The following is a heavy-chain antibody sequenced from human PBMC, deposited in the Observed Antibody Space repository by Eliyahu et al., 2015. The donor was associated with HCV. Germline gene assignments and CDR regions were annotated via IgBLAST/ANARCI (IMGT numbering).Heavy chain of an antibody. D-gene: IGHD5-24*01. CDR1: GFTFXSYS. CDR3: ARELQSPYWGDAFDI. J-gene: IGHJ3*02. V-gene: IGHV3-21*01. Sequence: EVQLVESGGGLVKPGGSLRLXCAASGFTFXSYSMNWVRQAPGKGLEWVSSISSSSSYIYYADSVKGRFTISRDNAKNSLYLQMNSLRAEDTAVYYCARELQSPYWGDAFDIWGQGTMVTVSS. CDR2: ISSSSSYI.